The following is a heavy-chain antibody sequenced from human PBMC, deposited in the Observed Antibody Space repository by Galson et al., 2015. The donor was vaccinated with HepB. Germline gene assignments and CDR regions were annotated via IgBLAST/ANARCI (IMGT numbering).Heavy chain of an antibody. Sequence: TLSLTCSVSGGSVRSYYWTWIREPPGKGLEWIGYIYYSGNTNYNPSLKSRVAISVDTSKNQFSLRLSSVTAADTAVYYCGRLCAQGGNWGACYWGQGTLVTVSS. J-gene: IGHJ4*02. D-gene: IGHD4-23*01. CDR1: GGSVRSYY. CDR3: GRLCAQGGNWGACY. CDR2: IYYSGNT. V-gene: IGHV4-59*02.